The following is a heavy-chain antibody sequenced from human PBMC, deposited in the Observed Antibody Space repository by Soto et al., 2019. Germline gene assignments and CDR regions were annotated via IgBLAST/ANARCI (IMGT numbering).Heavy chain of an antibody. J-gene: IGHJ6*02. CDR2: ISAYNGNT. CDR3: ARDRGTKHPLGSYYYYGMDV. Sequence: ASVKVSCKASGYTFTSYGISWVRQAPGQGLEWMGWISAYNGNTNYAQKLQGRVTMTTDTSTSTAYMELRSLRSDDTAVYYCARDRGTKHPLGSYYYYGMDVWGQGTTVTVSS. CDR1: GYTFTSYG. V-gene: IGHV1-18*04. D-gene: IGHD2-8*01.